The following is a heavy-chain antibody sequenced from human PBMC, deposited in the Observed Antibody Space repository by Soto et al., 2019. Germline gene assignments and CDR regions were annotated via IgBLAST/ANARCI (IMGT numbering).Heavy chain of an antibody. J-gene: IGHJ6*02. Sequence: EMQLVESGGDLVQPGGSLRLSCAASGFTFSDYWMHWVRHAPGKGLVWVSRISSDGTGTTYADSVKGRFTISRDNAKNTLYLQMNSLRDEDTAVYYCACYYGMDVWGQGTTVIVSS. V-gene: IGHV3-74*01. CDR1: GFTFSDYW. CDR3: ACYYGMDV. CDR2: ISSDGTGT.